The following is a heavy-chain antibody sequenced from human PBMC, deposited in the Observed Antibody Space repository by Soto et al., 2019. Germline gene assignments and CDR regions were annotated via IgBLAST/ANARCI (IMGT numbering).Heavy chain of an antibody. V-gene: IGHV1-69*12. CDR3: ARANYYYDRSGYLAASLDY. CDR2: IIPIFGTA. Sequence: QVQLVQSGAEVKKPGSSVKVSCKASGGTFSSYAISWVRQAPGQGLEWMGGIIPIFGTANYAQKFQGRGTLTADESTSTAYVELSSVRSEDTAVYYCARANYYYDRSGYLAASLDYWGQGTLVTVSS. CDR1: GGTFSSYA. J-gene: IGHJ4*02. D-gene: IGHD3-22*01.